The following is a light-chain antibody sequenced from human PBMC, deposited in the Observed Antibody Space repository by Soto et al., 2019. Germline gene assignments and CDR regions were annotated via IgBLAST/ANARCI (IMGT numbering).Light chain of an antibody. CDR1: SSDVGGYDY. V-gene: IGLV2-14*03. Sequence: QSVLTQPASVSGSPGPSIAISCTGTSSDVGGYDYVSWYQQHPGKAPKLMIYDVSNRPSGVSNRFSGSKSDNTASLTISGLQADDDADYYCSSYTSSSTYVFGTGTKVTVL. CDR3: SSYTSSSTYV. CDR2: DVS. J-gene: IGLJ1*01.